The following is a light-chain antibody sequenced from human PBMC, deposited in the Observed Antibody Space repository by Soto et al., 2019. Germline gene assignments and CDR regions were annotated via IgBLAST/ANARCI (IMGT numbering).Light chain of an antibody. CDR1: QSVSNNY. CDR3: QQYGSSGT. CDR2: GAS. V-gene: IGKV3-20*01. J-gene: IGKJ1*01. Sequence: IVMTQSPATLSLSPGESATLSCRASQSVSNNYLAWYQQKPGQAPRLLIYGASNRATGIPDRFSGSGSGTDFTLTISRLAPEDFAVYYCQQYGSSGTFGQGTKVDIK.